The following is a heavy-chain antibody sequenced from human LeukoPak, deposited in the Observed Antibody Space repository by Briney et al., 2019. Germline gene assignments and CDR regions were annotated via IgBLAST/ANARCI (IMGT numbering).Heavy chain of an antibody. D-gene: IGHD5/OR15-5a*01. CDR3: ATNLRPTSYYFDY. J-gene: IGHJ4*02. CDR2: IYYSGST. CDR1: GGSISSYY. Sequence: SETLSLTCTVSGGSISSYYWSWIRQPPGKGLEWIGYIYYSGSTNYDPSLKSRVTISVDTSKNQFSLKLSSVTAADTAVYYCATNLRPTSYYFDYWGQGTLVTVSS. V-gene: IGHV4-59*01.